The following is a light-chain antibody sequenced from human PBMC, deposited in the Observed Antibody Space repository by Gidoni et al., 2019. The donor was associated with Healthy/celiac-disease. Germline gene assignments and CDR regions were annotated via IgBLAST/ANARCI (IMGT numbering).Light chain of an antibody. V-gene: IGLV2-11*01. Sequence: QSALTQPRTVSGSPGQSVTIACTGTSSYVGGYNYVTWYQQHTGKAPKLMIYDVSKRPSGVPERFSGSKSGNTASLTISGLQAEDEADYYCCSYAGSYVVFGGGTKLTVL. CDR1: SSYVGGYNY. CDR3: CSYAGSYVV. J-gene: IGLJ2*01. CDR2: DVS.